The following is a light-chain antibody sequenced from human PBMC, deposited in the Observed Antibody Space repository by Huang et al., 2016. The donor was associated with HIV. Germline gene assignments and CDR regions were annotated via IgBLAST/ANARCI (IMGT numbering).Light chain of an antibody. CDR2: DAS. CDR1: QSVSRY. CDR3: QQRSNWPPTIT. Sequence: DIVMTQTPLSLPVTPGEPASISCRASQSVSRYLAWYQQKPGQAPRLLIYDASSRAPGIPARFSGTGSGTDFTLTISSLEPEDFAVYFCQQRSNWPPTITFGGGTKVEIK. V-gene: IGKV3-11*01. J-gene: IGKJ4*01.